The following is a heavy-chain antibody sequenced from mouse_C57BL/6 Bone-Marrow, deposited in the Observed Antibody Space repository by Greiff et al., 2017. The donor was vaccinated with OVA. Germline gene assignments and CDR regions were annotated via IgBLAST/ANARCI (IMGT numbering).Heavy chain of an antibody. D-gene: IGHD2-5*01. CDR2: IWGVGST. J-gene: IGHJ3*01. CDR3: ARRDSNYVGWFAY. CDR1: GFSLTSYG. Sequence: VQRVESGPGLVAPSQSLSITCTVSGFSLTSYGVDWVRQSPGKGLEWLGVIWGVGSTNYNSALKSRLSISKDNSKSQVFLKMNSLQTDDTAMYYCARRDSNYVGWFAYWGQGTLVTVSA. V-gene: IGHV2-6*01.